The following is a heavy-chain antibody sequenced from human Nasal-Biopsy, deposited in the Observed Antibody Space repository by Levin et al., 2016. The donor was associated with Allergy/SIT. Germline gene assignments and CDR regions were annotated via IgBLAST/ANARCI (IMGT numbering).Heavy chain of an antibody. J-gene: IGHJ4*02. CDR3: AKSKEGYYDSGSPLDY. Sequence: ASVKVSCKASGYTFLNYGITWVRQAPGQGLEWMGWISADGGNENYAQELQDRVTMTTDTSTRTAYMELRSLKSDDTAVYYCAKSKEGYYDSGSPLDYWGQGTLVTVSS. V-gene: IGHV1-18*01. CDR2: ISADGGNE. CDR1: GYTFLNYG. D-gene: IGHD3-10*01.